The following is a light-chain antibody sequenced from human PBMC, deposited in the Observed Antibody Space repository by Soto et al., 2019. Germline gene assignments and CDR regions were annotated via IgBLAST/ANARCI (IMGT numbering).Light chain of an antibody. CDR1: SKDVDGYNY. V-gene: IGLV2-14*03. CDR2: DVS. CDR3: SSYTTSNTRQIV. J-gene: IGLJ1*01. Sequence: QSALTQPSSVSGSPGQSNTISRTGTSKDVDGYNYVSWYQHHPGKAPKLINYDVSNRPSGVSIRFSASKSDNTASLTISGLQPEDEADYHCSSYTTSNTRQIVFGTGTKVTVL.